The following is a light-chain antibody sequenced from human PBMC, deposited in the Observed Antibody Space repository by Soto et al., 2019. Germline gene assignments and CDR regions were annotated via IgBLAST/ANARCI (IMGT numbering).Light chain of an antibody. CDR2: DAS. CDR3: QQRDNWPPFT. V-gene: IGKV3-11*01. Sequence: EIVLTQSPATLSLSPGARATLSCRASQSVSTSLAWFQQKPGQAPRLIIYDASNRATGIPARFSGSGSGTDFTLTISSLEPEDFAVYYCQQRDNWPPFTFGPGTKVEIK. CDR1: QSVSTS. J-gene: IGKJ3*01.